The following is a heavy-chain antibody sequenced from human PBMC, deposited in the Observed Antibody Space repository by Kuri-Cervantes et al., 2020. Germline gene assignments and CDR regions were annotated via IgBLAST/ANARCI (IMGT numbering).Heavy chain of an antibody. J-gene: IGHJ6*03. CDR3: ARGLSDFWSGYYSYYYYMDV. CDR2: IYYSGRT. V-gene: IGHV4-59*02. CDR1: GDSVSSYY. Sequence: GSLRLSCTVSGDSVSSYYWSWIRQPPGKGLEWIGYIYYSGRTYYSPSLKSRVTISVDTSKNQFSLKLSSVTAADTAVYYCARGLSDFWSGYYSYYYYMDVWGKGTTVTVSS. D-gene: IGHD3-3*01.